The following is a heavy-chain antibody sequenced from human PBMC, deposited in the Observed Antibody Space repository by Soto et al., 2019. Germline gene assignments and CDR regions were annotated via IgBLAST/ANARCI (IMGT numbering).Heavy chain of an antibody. J-gene: IGHJ4*02. CDR1: GGTFSSYA. D-gene: IGHD2-15*01. Sequence: QVQLVQSGAEVKKPGSSVKVSCKASGGTFSSYAISWVRQAPGQGLEWMEGIIPIFGTANYAQKFQGRVTITADESTSTAYMELSSLRSEDTAVYYCARDRGYCSGGSCYDGSDYWGQGTLVTVSS. V-gene: IGHV1-69*12. CDR2: IIPIFGTA. CDR3: ARDRGYCSGGSCYDGSDY.